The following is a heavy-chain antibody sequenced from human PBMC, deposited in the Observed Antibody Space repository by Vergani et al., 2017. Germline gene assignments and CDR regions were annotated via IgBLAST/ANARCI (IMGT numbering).Heavy chain of an antibody. CDR1: GFTFSDYY. D-gene: IGHD2-2*02. CDR3: ARPRRLGCCISTSCYTDAFDT. J-gene: IGHJ3*02. Sequence: QVQLVESGGGLVKPGGSLRLSCAASGFTFSDYYMSWIRQAPGKGLEWVSYISSSGSTISYADSVTGRFTISRDNAKNSLYLQMNSLRAEDTAVYYCARPRRLGCCISTSCYTDAFDTWGQGTMVTVSS. V-gene: IGHV3-11*01. CDR2: ISSSGSTI.